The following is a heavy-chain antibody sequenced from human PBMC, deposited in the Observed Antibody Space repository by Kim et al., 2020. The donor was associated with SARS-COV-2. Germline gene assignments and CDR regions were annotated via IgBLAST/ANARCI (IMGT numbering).Heavy chain of an antibody. CDR1: GGSISSYY. V-gene: IGHV4-59*13. Sequence: SETLSLTCTVSGGSISSYYWSWIRQPPGKGLEWIGYIYYSGSTNYNPSLKSRVTISVDTSKNQFSLKLSSVTAADTAVYYCARARSDFWSGYYSAHQPRYFDLWGRGTLVTASS. D-gene: IGHD3-3*01. CDR2: IYYSGST. CDR3: ARARSDFWSGYYSAHQPRYFDL. J-gene: IGHJ2*01.